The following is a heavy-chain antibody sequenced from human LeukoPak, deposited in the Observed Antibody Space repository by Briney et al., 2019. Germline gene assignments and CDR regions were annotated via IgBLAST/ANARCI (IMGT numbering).Heavy chain of an antibody. CDR3: ARDDTSYWYFDL. CDR1: GGSISSYY. J-gene: IGHJ2*01. V-gene: IGHV4-4*07. CDR2: IYTSGST. D-gene: IGHD2-2*01. Sequence: SETLSLTCTVSGGSISSYYWGGIRQPAGKGLEWIGRIYTSGSTNYNPSLKSRVTMSVDTSKNQFSLKLSSVTAADTAVYYCARDDTSYWYFDLWGRGTLVTVSS.